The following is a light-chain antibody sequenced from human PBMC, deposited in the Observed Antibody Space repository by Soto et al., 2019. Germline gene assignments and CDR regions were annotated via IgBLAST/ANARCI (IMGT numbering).Light chain of an antibody. CDR2: RAS. Sequence: DIQMTQSPSSLSASVGDRVTISCRASQTISTSLNLYQQKPGTAPRLLIYRASSVKSGVPPRFSGSGSGRDFTLTISSLRPEDIATYFCQQSYNSPPWTFGQGTKVEVK. J-gene: IGKJ1*01. V-gene: IGKV1-39*01. CDR1: QTISTS. CDR3: QQSYNSPPWT.